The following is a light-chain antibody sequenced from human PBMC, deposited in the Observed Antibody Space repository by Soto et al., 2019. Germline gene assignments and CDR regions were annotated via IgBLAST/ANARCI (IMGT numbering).Light chain of an antibody. Sequence: QSALTQPASVSGSPGQSIASTCTGTSSDVGGYNFVSWYQQHPGKAPKVLIYEVANRPSGVSDRFSGSKSGNTASLTISGIQAEDEADYHCSSFTSSHTWVFGGGTKLTVL. CDR2: EVA. CDR3: SSFTSSHTWV. CDR1: SSDVGGYNF. J-gene: IGLJ3*02. V-gene: IGLV2-14*01.